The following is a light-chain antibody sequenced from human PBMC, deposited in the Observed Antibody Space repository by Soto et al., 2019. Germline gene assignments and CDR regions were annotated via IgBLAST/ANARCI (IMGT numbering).Light chain of an antibody. CDR2: RAS. Sequence: DIQMTQSPSTLSASAGDRATLTCRASQSIDTRLAWYQQKPGKAPKVLIYRASRLHSGVPSRFSGSGSGTEFTLTISGLQPDEFATYYWQQYHSSSYSFGQGTDIEIK. CDR1: QSIDTR. J-gene: IGKJ2*01. CDR3: QQYHSSSYS. V-gene: IGKV1-5*03.